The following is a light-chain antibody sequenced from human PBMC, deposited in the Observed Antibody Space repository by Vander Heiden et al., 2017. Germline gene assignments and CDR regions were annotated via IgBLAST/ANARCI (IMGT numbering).Light chain of an antibody. CDR1: QSISSY. V-gene: IGKV1-39*01. CDR3: QQSYSSPR. J-gene: IGKJ2*03. Sequence: DIQMTQSPSSLSASVGDRVTITCRASQSISSYLNWYQQKPGKAPKLLISAASSLQSGVPSRFSGSGSGTDFTLTISRLQPEDFATYYCQQSYSSPRFGQGTKLEIK. CDR2: AAS.